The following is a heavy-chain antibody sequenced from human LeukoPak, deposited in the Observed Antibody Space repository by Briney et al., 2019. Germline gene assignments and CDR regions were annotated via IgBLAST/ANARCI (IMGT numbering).Heavy chain of an antibody. J-gene: IGHJ5*02. CDR2: ISYSGST. Sequence: SETLSLTCTVSGVSISSYYWSWIRQPPGKGLEWIGYISYSGSTNYNPSLKSRVAISVDTSKNQFSLKLSSVTAADTAAYYCARNKAVTFNWFDPWGQGTLVTVSS. D-gene: IGHD6-19*01. CDR1: GVSISSYY. V-gene: IGHV4-59*01. CDR3: ARNKAVTFNWFDP.